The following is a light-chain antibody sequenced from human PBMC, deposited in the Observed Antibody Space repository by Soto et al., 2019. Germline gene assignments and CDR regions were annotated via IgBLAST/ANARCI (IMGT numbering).Light chain of an antibody. CDR2: DAS. V-gene: IGKV3-11*01. Sequence: IGFTQAPTTPSLSPGGRAPPSCSASQSVSSYLAWYQQKSGQAPRLLIYDASNRATGIPARFGGSGSGTDFTLTISSLEPEDFAVYYCQQRSSWPWTFGQGTKVDI. CDR3: QQRSSWPWT. CDR1: QSVSSY. J-gene: IGKJ1*01.